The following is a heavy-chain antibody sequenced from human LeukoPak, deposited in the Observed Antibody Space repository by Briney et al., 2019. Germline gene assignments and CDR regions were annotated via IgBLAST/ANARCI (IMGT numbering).Heavy chain of an antibody. Sequence: SETLSLTCTVSGDSLVSGHYWGWIRQPPGQGLEWVGSVYHSGSIYYNPSLKSRVIMSVDTSKNQISLKLSSLTAADTAIYYRAREIYYDSSAYDYWGQGTLVTVSS. CDR2: VYHSGSI. J-gene: IGHJ4*02. D-gene: IGHD3-22*01. V-gene: IGHV4-38-2*02. CDR3: AREIYYDSSAYDY. CDR1: GDSLVSGHY.